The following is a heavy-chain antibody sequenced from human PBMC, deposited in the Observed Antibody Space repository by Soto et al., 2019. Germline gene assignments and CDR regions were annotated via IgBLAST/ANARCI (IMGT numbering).Heavy chain of an antibody. CDR3: ARGEINSGWFSGILRWFDP. CDR2: ISYSGST. V-gene: IGHV4-59*01. D-gene: IGHD6-19*01. CDR1: GGSLSSSY. Sequence: QVRLQESGPGLVKPSETLSLTCSVSGGSLSSSYWSWIRQPPGKGLQYIGYISYSGSTNYNPSLKSRVTISVDTSRSQFSLTLGSVTAADTAMYYCARGEINSGWFSGILRWFDPWGQGTLVTVSS. J-gene: IGHJ5*02.